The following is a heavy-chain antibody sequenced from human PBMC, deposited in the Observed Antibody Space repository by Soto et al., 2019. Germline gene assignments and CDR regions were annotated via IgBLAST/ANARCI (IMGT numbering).Heavy chain of an antibody. V-gene: IGHV2-5*01. CDR3: ARAYTYDFDH. CDR2: VFWNDDK. J-gene: IGHJ4*02. D-gene: IGHD2-21*01. Sequence: QITLKESGPTLVKPTQTLTLTCTFSGFSFGVSGVGVGRIRQPPGRALEWLGLVFWNDDKRYSPSLESRLTLTKDTSNNQVVLTVTNLDPGDTGTYYCARAYTYDFDHWGQGTLVTVSS. CDR1: GFSFGVSGVG.